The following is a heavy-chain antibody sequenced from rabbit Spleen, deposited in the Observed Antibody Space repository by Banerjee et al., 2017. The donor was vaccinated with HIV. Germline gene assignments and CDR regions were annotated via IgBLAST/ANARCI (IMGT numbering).Heavy chain of an antibody. J-gene: IGHJ2*01. D-gene: IGHD1-1*01. Sequence: QEQLEESGGGLVKPEGSLTLTCKASGVSFNDKDVMCWVRQAPGKGLEWIACVNGGGSGTTHYATWAKGRFTVSKTSSTTVTLQVTSLTAADTTTYFCARNYVNVFDPWGPGTLVTVS. CDR1: GVSFNDKDV. V-gene: IGHV1S45*01. CDR2: VNGGGSGTT. CDR3: ARNYVNVFDP.